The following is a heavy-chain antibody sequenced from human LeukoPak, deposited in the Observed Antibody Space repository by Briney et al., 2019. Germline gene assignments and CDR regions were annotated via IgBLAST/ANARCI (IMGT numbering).Heavy chain of an antibody. Sequence: SETLSLTCTVSGGSISSGGYYWSWIRQPPGKGLEWIGYIYYSGSTNYNPSLKSRVTISVDTSKNQFSLKLSSVTAADTAVYYCARVVVRWFDPWGQGTLVTVSS. CDR3: ARVVVRWFDP. V-gene: IGHV4-61*08. CDR2: IYYSGST. CDR1: GGSISSGGYY. J-gene: IGHJ5*02. D-gene: IGHD3-22*01.